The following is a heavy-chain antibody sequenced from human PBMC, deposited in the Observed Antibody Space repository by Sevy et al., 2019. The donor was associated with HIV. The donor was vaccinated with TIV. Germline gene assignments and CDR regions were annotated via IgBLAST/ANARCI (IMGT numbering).Heavy chain of an antibody. CDR3: ARRNDFDI. V-gene: IGHV4-59*08. CDR1: GGSINSDH. J-gene: IGHJ3*02. CDR2: VYDTGGT. Sequence: SLTCTVSGGSINSDHWNWIRQPPGKGLEWIGYVYDTGGTNYNPSLKNRVTISVDRTKNQFSLKLTSVTAADTAVYYCARRNDFDIWGQGTMVTVSS.